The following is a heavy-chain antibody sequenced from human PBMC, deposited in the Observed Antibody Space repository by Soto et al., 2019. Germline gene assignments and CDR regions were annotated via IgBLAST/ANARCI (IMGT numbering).Heavy chain of an antibody. D-gene: IGHD5-12*01. CDR2: ISGSGGST. CDR1: GFTFSSYA. V-gene: IGHV3-23*01. Sequence: EVQLLESGGGLVQPGGSLRLSCAASGFTFSSYAMSWVRQAPGKGLEWVSAISGSGGSTYYAESVKGRFTISKDNSKNTLYLQMNSLRAEDTAVYYCAKVGGYSGYEYNWFDPWGQGTLVTVSS. J-gene: IGHJ5*02. CDR3: AKVGGYSGYEYNWFDP.